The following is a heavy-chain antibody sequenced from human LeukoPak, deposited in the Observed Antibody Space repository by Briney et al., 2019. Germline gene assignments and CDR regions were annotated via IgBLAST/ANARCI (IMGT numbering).Heavy chain of an antibody. D-gene: IGHD5-24*01. CDR2: IYYSGST. Sequence: SETLSLTCTVSGGSLSSGGYYWSWIRQHPGRGLEWIGYIYYSGSTYYNPSLKSRVTISVDTSKNQFSLKLSSVTAADTAVYYCARDGDDPGYAFDIWGQGTMVTVSS. CDR3: ARDGDDPGYAFDI. V-gene: IGHV4-31*03. J-gene: IGHJ3*02. CDR1: GGSLSSGGYY.